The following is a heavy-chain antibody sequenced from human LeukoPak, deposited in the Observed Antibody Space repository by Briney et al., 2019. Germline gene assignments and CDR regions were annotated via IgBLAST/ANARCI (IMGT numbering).Heavy chain of an antibody. Sequence: PGGSLRLSCAASGFTFSSYAMHWVRQAPGKGLEWVAVISYDGSNKYYADSVKGRFTISRDNSKNTLYLQMNSLRAEDTAVYYCARGSSRLPPFFDYWGQGTLVTVSS. CDR3: ARGSSRLPPFFDY. V-gene: IGHV3-30*01. J-gene: IGHJ4*02. CDR1: GFTFSSYA. CDR2: ISYDGSNK. D-gene: IGHD4-11*01.